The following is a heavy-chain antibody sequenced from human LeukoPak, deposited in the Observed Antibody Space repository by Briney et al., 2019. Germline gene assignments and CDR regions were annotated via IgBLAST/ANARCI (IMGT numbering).Heavy chain of an antibody. D-gene: IGHD6-13*01. Sequence: GGSLRLSCAASGFTFDDYAMHWVRQAPGKGLEWVSGISWNSGSIGYADSVRGRFTISRDNAKNSLYLQMNSLRAEDMALYYCAKGGIAAAGDLAEYLQHWGPGTLVTVSP. J-gene: IGHJ1*01. CDR2: ISWNSGSI. CDR1: GFTFDDYA. CDR3: AKGGIAAAGDLAEYLQH. V-gene: IGHV3-9*03.